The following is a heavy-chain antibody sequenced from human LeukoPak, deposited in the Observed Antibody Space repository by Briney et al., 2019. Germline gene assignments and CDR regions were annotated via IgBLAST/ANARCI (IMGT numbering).Heavy chain of an antibody. Sequence: PGGSLRLSCAASGFTFNNYWMMWVRQAPGKGLEWVANIREDGSEKNYVDSVKGRFTISRDNSKNTLYLQMNSLRAEDTAVYYCARDHRKLVLGYWGQGTLVTVSS. CDR1: GFTFNNYW. CDR2: IREDGSEK. V-gene: IGHV3-7*01. CDR3: ARDHRKLVLGY. D-gene: IGHD6-13*01. J-gene: IGHJ4*02.